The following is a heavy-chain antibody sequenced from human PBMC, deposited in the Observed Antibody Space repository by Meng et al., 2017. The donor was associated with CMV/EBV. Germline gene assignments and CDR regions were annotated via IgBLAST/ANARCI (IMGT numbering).Heavy chain of an antibody. CDR2: IIPIFGTA. V-gene: IGHV1-69*05. Sequence: SVKVSCKASGGTFSSYAISWVRQAPGQGLEWMGGIIPIFGTANYAQKFQGRVTITTDESTSTAYMELSSLRSEYTAVYYCARGDTAMVDYYYYGMDVWGQGTTVTVSS. D-gene: IGHD5-18*01. CDR3: ARGDTAMVDYYYYGMDV. J-gene: IGHJ6*02. CDR1: GGTFSSYA.